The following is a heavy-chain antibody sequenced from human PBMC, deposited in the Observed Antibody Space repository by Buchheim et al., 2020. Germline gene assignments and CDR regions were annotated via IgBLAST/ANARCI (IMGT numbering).Heavy chain of an antibody. J-gene: IGHJ4*02. V-gene: IGHV4-34*01. CDR1: GGSFSGYY. CDR2: INHSGST. CDR3: ARAVRGTYHY. D-gene: IGHD2-2*01. Sequence: QVQLQQWGAGLLKPSETLSLTCAVSGGSFSGYYWSWIRQPPGKGLEWIGEINHSGSTNYNPSLKSRVTISVDTSKNQFSLKLSSVTAADTAVYYCARAVRGTYHYWGQGTL.